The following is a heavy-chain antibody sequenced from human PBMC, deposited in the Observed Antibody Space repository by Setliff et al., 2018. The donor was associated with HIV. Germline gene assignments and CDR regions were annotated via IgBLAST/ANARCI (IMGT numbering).Heavy chain of an antibody. J-gene: IGHJ4*02. Sequence: ASVKVSCKAPGATLANFALNWVRQAPGQGPEWMGGIVPRDAITKYAPKFQGRLTITADKSTNTVYMELSSLRSDDTAVYFCARDQGAFFECFDYWGQGSLVTVSS. V-gene: IGHV1-69*10. CDR2: IVPRDAIT. CDR3: ARDQGAFFECFDY. CDR1: GATLANFA. D-gene: IGHD3-16*01.